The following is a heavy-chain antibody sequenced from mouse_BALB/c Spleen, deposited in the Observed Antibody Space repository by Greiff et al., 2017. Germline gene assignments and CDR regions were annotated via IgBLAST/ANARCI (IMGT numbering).Heavy chain of an antibody. CDR2: ISNGGGST. D-gene: IGHD2-2*01. J-gene: IGHJ4*01. Sequence: EVHLVESGGGLVQPGGSLKLSCAASGFTFSSYTMSWVRQTPEKRLEWVAYISNGGGSTYYPDTVKGRFTISRDNAKNTLYLQMSSLKSEDTAMYYCARHGYDRRLYAMDYWGQGTSVTVSS. CDR3: ARHGYDRRLYAMDY. V-gene: IGHV5-12-2*01. CDR1: GFTFSSYT.